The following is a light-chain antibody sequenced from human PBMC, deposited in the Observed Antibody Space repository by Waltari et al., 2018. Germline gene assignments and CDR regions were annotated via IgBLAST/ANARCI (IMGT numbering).Light chain of an antibody. CDR3: SSFTSSSTGI. V-gene: IGLV2-14*03. CDR2: DAT. CDR1: SGDVGGYDL. J-gene: IGLJ1*01. Sequence: QSALTQPASVSGSPGQSITISCTGTSGDVGGYDLVSWYQQHPGKAPQLMISDATNRPSGVSDRFSASTSGNTASLTISDLRPEDEAEYYCSSFTSSSTGIFGSGTTVTVL.